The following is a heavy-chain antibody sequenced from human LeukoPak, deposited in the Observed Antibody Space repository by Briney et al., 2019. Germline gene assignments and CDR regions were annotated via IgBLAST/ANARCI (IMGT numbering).Heavy chain of an antibody. CDR1: GFTFSSYG. D-gene: IGHD6-13*01. Sequence: GGSLRLSCAASGFTFSSYGMHWVRQAPGKGQEWVAVISYDGSNKYYADSVKGRFTISRDNSKNTLYLQMNSLRAEDTAVYYCAKDLNEQEIDYWGQGTLVTVSS. J-gene: IGHJ4*02. V-gene: IGHV3-30*18. CDR2: ISYDGSNK. CDR3: AKDLNEQEIDY.